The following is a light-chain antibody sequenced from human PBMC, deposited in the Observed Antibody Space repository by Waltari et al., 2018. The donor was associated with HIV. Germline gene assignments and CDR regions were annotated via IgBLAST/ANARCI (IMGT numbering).Light chain of an antibody. CDR3: QSTGSSGSYLVL. J-gene: IGLJ2*01. CDR1: AFPKKY. V-gene: IGLV3-25*03. Sequence: SYELTQPPSVSVSPGQTATLTCSGYAFPKKYGYWYQQKPGHAPVMVIFKDSERPSGIPERFSGSSSGTTVTLTISGVQAEDEADYYCQSTGSSGSYLVLFGGGTKLTVL. CDR2: KDS.